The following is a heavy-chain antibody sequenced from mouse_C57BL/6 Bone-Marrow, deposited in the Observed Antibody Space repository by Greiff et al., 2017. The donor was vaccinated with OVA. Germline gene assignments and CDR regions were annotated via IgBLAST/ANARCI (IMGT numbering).Heavy chain of an antibody. V-gene: IGHV1-26*01. CDR2: INPNNGGT. CDR1: GYTFTDYY. CDR3: ASPYDYDQRTWFAY. Sequence: VQLQQSGPELVKPGASVKISCKASGYTFTDYYMNWVKQSHGKSLEWIGDINPNNGGTSYNQKFKGKATLTVDKASTTAYMELRSLTSEASAVYYCASPYDYDQRTWFAYWGQGTLVTVSA. J-gene: IGHJ3*01. D-gene: IGHD2-4*01.